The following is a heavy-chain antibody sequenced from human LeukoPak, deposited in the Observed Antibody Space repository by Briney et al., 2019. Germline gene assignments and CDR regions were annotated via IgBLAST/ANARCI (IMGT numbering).Heavy chain of an antibody. D-gene: IGHD2-15*01. CDR3: TTGDIVVVVAAADAFDI. J-gene: IGHJ3*02. Sequence: GGSLRLSCAASGFTFSNAWMSWVRQAPGKGLEWVGRIKSNTDGGTTDYAAPVKGRFTISRDDSKNTLYLQMNSLKTEDTAVYYCTTGDIVVVVAAADAFDIWGQGTMVTVSS. CDR1: GFTFSNAW. CDR2: IKSNTDGGTT. V-gene: IGHV3-15*01.